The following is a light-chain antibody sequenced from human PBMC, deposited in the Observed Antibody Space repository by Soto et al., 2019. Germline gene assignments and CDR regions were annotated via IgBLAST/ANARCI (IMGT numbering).Light chain of an antibody. CDR3: QQFSSYPLT. CDR2: DAS. CDR1: QTVRNNY. J-gene: IGKJ5*01. Sequence: EFVLTKFPCTLSLSPGDRATLSCRASQTVRNNYLAWYQQKPGQAPRLLIYDASSRATGIPDRFSGGGSGTDFTLTISRLEPEDFAVYYCQQFSSYPLTFGGGTRLEIK. V-gene: IGKV3-20*01.